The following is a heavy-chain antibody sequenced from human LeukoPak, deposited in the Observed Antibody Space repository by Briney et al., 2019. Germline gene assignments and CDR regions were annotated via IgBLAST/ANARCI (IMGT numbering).Heavy chain of an antibody. V-gene: IGHV3-21*06. Sequence: GGSLRLSCAASGFTFSFYSMNWVRQAPGKGLEWVSSLTSSSSKASYVDSAKGRFTIFRDNAQNSLYLQMDSLRGEDTAVYYCTRDGIGPHDFWGQRTLVTVSS. CDR3: TRDGIGPHDF. CDR2: LTSSSSKA. J-gene: IGHJ4*02. CDR1: GFTFSFYS.